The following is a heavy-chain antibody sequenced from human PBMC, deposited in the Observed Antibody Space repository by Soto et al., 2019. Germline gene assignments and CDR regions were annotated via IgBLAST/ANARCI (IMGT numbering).Heavy chain of an antibody. J-gene: IGHJ4*02. CDR1: GGSISSGDYY. CDR2: IYYSGST. D-gene: IGHD6-25*01. CDR3: ARVRTGYYFDY. Sequence: SETLSLTCTVSGGSISSGDYYWSWIRQPPGKGLEWIGYIYYSGSTYYNPSLKSRVTISVDTSKNQFSLKLSSVTAADTAVYYCARVRTGYYFDYWGQGTLVTVSS. V-gene: IGHV4-30-4*01.